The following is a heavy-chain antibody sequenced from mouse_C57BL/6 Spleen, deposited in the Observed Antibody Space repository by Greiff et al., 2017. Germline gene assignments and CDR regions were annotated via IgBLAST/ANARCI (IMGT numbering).Heavy chain of an antibody. V-gene: IGHV1-81*01. D-gene: IGHD4-1*02. J-gene: IGHJ2*01. CDR1: GYTFTSYG. Sequence: VQLQESGAELARPGASVKLSCKASGYTFTSYGISWVKQRTGQGLEWIGEIYPRSGNTYYNEKFKGKATLTADKSSSTAYMELRSLTSEDSAVYFCARGGNNWDFDYWGQGTTLTVSS. CDR2: IYPRSGNT. CDR3: ARGGNNWDFDY.